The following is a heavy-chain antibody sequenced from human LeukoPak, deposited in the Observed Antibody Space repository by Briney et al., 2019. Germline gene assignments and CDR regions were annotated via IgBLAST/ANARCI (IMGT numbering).Heavy chain of an antibody. CDR2: ISSSSSHI. Sequence: GGSLRLSCTASGFTFSSYSMNWVRQALEKGLEWVSPISSSSSHIYYADSVKGRFTSSRDNAKNTLYLQMNSLRAEDTAVYYCAKDGDYGNWFDPWGQGTLVTVSS. CDR1: GFTFSSYS. CDR3: AKDGDYGNWFDP. V-gene: IGHV3-21*04. D-gene: IGHD4-17*01. J-gene: IGHJ5*02.